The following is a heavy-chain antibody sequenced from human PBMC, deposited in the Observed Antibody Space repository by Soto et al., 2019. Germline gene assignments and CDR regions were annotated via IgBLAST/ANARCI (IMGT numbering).Heavy chain of an antibody. J-gene: IGHJ6*02. V-gene: IGHV3-23*01. CDR2: ISGSGGST. CDR1: GFTFSSYA. D-gene: IGHD2-2*01. Sequence: VQLLESGGGLVQPGGSLRLSCAASGFTFSSYAMSWVRQAPGKGLEWVSAISGSGGSTYYADSVKGRFTISRDNSKNTLYLQMNSLRAEDTAVYYCAKPRGRSNQLLLRPYYYYGMDVWGQGTTVTVSS. CDR3: AKPRGRSNQLLLRPYYYYGMDV.